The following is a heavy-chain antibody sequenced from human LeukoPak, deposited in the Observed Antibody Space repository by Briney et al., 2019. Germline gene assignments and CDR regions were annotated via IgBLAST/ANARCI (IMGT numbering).Heavy chain of an antibody. Sequence: PGGSLRLSCAASGFTFSSYWISWVRQAPGKGLEWVANIKQDGSEKYYVDSVKGRFTISRDNAKNSLYLQMNSLRAEDTAVYYCARDAPYCGGDCYPDAFDIWGQGTMVTVSS. CDR1: GFTFSSYW. D-gene: IGHD2-21*02. V-gene: IGHV3-7*01. CDR2: IKQDGSEK. J-gene: IGHJ3*02. CDR3: ARDAPYCGGDCYPDAFDI.